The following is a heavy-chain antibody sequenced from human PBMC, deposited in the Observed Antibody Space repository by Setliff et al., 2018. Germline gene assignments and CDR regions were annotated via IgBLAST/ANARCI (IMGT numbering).Heavy chain of an antibody. CDR2: INPIFGTA. Sequence: SVKVSCKSPGGTFTNYAINWVRQAPGQGLEWMGGINPIFGTADYTQNFQGRVTITTDESTSTAYMELSSLRSEDTAIYYCATERGLVVSATDYYYYMDVWGKGTTVTVSS. CDR3: ATERGLVVSATDYYYYMDV. J-gene: IGHJ6*03. CDR1: GGTFTNYA. V-gene: IGHV1-69*05. D-gene: IGHD2-15*01.